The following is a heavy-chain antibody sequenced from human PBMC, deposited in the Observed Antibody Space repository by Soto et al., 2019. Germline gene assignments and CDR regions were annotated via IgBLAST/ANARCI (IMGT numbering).Heavy chain of an antibody. Sequence: EVQLLESGGGLIQPGGSLRLSCEASGFTFRNYVMAWVRQAPGKGLEWVGRIKSKTDGGTTDYAAAVEGRFTISREDSKNTVYLQMDSLKPEDTAVYYCATKRTGITTIGPGYWGQGTLVTVAS. D-gene: IGHD1-20*01. V-gene: IGHV3-15*01. CDR3: ATKRTGITTIGPGY. J-gene: IGHJ4*02. CDR1: GFTFRNYV. CDR2: IKSKTDGGTT.